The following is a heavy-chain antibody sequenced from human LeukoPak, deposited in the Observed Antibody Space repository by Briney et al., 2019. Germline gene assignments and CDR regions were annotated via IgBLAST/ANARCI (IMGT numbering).Heavy chain of an antibody. D-gene: IGHD3-22*01. CDR3: ATSLRHYYDSSGYYFGY. CDR1: GFAFSNFA. Sequence: GGSLRLSCAASGFAFSNFAMSWVRQAPGKGLEWVSAISGSGGSTYYADSVKGRFTISRDNSKNTLYLQMNSLRAEDTAVYYCATSLRHYYDSSGYYFGYWGQGTLVTVSS. CDR2: ISGSGGST. V-gene: IGHV3-23*01. J-gene: IGHJ4*02.